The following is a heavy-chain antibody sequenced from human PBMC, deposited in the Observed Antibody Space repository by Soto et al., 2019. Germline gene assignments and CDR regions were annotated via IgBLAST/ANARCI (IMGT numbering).Heavy chain of an antibody. D-gene: IGHD2-15*01. V-gene: IGHV5-10-1*01. CDR1: GYSFTSYW. Sequence: PGESLKISCKGSGYSFTSYWISWVRQMPGKGLEWMGRIDPSDSYTNYSPSFQGHVTISADKSISTAYLQWSGLKASDTAMYYCASQRVVVAALAHYGDQGEHYYGMDVWGQGTTVTVSS. CDR3: ASQRVVVAALAHYGDQGEHYYGMDV. J-gene: IGHJ6*02. CDR2: IDPSDSYT.